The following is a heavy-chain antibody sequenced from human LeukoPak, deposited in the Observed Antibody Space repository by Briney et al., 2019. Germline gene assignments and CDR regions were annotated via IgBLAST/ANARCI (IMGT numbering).Heavy chain of an antibody. Sequence: PGGSLRLSCAASGFTFTSYALSWVRQAPGKGLEWVSAISGSGGSTYYADPVKGRFTISRDNSKNTLFLQINSLRVEDAAVYYCAKDRPTTGPDYWGQGTLVTVSS. CDR2: ISGSGGST. D-gene: IGHD1-1*01. CDR1: GFTFTSYA. V-gene: IGHV3-23*01. J-gene: IGHJ4*02. CDR3: AKDRPTTGPDY.